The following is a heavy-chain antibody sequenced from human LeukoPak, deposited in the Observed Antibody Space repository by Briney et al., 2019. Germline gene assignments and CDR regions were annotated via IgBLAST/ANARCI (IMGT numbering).Heavy chain of an antibody. CDR2: INHSGTT. D-gene: IGHD3-3*01. J-gene: IGHJ4*02. CDR3: AGVPLRFLEPFDN. Sequence: SETLSLTCAVYGGSFKDNYWSWIRQPPGKGLEWIGEINHSGTTNYNPSLKSRVTMSLDTSKNQLSLKLNSVTAADTAVYYCAGVPLRFLEPFDNWGQGTLVTVSS. V-gene: IGHV4-34*01. CDR1: GGSFKDNY.